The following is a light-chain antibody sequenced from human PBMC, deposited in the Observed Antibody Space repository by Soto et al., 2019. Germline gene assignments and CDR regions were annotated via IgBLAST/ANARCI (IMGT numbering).Light chain of an antibody. CDR3: SSYTTSNTRQIV. CDR1: SSDVGGYNY. CDR2: DVS. Sequence: QSVLTQPASVSGSPGQSITISCTGTSSDVGGYNYVSWYQHHPGKATKLMIFDVSNRPSGVSNRFSGPKSGNTASLTISGLQPEDEADYYCSSYTTSNTRQIVFGTGTKVTVL. V-gene: IGLV2-14*03. J-gene: IGLJ1*01.